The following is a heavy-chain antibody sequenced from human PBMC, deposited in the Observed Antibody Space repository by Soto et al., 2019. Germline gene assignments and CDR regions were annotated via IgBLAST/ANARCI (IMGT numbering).Heavy chain of an antibody. D-gene: IGHD3-10*01. CDR3: AKMSNLFRALIDY. V-gene: IGHV3-23*01. J-gene: IGHJ4*02. CDR1: GFTFSSYA. CDR2: ISVSGVST. Sequence: PGGSLRLSCAASGFTFSSYAMSWVRQAPGKGLEWVSAISVSGVSTYYADSVKGRFTISRDNSKNTLYLQMNSLRAEDTAVNYCAKMSNLFRALIDYWGQGTLVTVSS.